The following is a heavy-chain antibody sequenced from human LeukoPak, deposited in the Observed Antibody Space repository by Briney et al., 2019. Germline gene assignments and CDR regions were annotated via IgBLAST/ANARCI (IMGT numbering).Heavy chain of an antibody. V-gene: IGHV4-59*01. D-gene: IGHD1-26*01. CDR3: PMGRGSLTY. CDR1: GVPISLYY. J-gene: IGHJ4*02. Sequence: SETLSLSCTVSGVPISLYYWIWIRQPPGKGLEWIAYFYNTRSPKYTPSLEGRVTISIDISQNQLSGNVFSVSAADSAVYYLPMGRGSLTYWGQGTLASVSS. CDR2: FYNTRSP.